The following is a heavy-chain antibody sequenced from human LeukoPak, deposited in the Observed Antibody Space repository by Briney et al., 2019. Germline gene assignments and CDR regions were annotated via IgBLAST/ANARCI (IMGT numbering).Heavy chain of an antibody. V-gene: IGHV4-34*01. J-gene: IGHJ6*02. CDR3: AREIGYGDYSSAYGMDV. Sequence: PGGSLRLSCAASGFTFSSYAMSWVRQAPGKGLEWIGEINHSGSTNYNPSLKSRVTISVDTSKNQFSLKLSSVTAADTAVYYCAREIGYGDYSSAYGMDVWGQGTTVTVSS. CDR2: INHSGST. D-gene: IGHD4-17*01. CDR1: GFTFSSYA.